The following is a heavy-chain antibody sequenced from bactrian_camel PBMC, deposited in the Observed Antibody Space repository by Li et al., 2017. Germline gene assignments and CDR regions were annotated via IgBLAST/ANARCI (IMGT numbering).Heavy chain of an antibody. CDR1: ELSLSTNG. D-gene: IGHD2*01. Sequence: VQLVESGGGLVQPGGSLRLSCVSSELSLSTNGMSWIRQAPGRAPAEREGIAAIRKSGGETWYHDSAKGRFTISQNNAKNTVYLQMNSLKPEDTAMYYCAARGPYCYTKLSVRDFTYWGQGTQVTVS. J-gene: IGHJ6*01. CDR3: AARGPYCYTKLSVRDFTY. CDR2: IRKSGGET. V-gene: IGHV3S31*01.